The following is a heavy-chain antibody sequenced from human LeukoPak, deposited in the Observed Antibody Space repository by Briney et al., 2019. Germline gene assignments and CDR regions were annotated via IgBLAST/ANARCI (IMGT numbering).Heavy chain of an antibody. J-gene: IGHJ3*02. Sequence: SETLSLTCAVSDDSFSSHYWTRIRQPPGKGLEWIGHISYIGTTNYNPSLKSRVTISIDTSKNQFSLKVRSVTAADTAVYYCARDLVTVTKGFDIWGQGTMVSVSS. CDR2: ISYIGTT. D-gene: IGHD4-17*01. CDR1: DDSFSSHY. V-gene: IGHV4-59*11. CDR3: ARDLVTVTKGFDI.